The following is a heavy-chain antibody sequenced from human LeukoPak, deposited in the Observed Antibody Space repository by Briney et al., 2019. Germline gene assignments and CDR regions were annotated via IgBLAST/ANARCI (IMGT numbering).Heavy chain of an antibody. CDR1: GGSSNNYY. D-gene: IGHD2-21*02. V-gene: IGHV4-59*01. Sequence: SETLSLTCTVSGGSSNNYYWSWNRQPPGKGLEWIGYVYYTGSTNYNPSLKSRVAISLDTSKDQFSLKLTSVTAADTAVYYCARMTDDAFDIWGQGTMVTVSS. CDR3: ARMTDDAFDI. J-gene: IGHJ3*02. CDR2: VYYTGST.